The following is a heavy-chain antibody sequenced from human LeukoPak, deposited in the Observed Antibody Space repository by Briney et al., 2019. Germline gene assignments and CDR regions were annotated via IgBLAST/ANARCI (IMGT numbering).Heavy chain of an antibody. CDR2: IKSKTDGGTT. D-gene: IGHD6-13*01. CDR3: ARDRWDYYYGMDV. Sequence: PGGSLRLSCAASGFTFSNAWMSWVRQAPGKGLEWVGRIKSKTDGGTTDYAAPVKGRFTISRDDSKNTLYLQMNSLRAEDTAVYYCARDRWDYYYGMDVWGQGTTVTVSS. V-gene: IGHV3-15*05. J-gene: IGHJ6*02. CDR1: GFTFSNAW.